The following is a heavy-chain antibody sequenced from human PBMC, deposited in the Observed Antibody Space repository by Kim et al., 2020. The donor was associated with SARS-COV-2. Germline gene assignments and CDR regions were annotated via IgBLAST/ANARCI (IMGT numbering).Heavy chain of an antibody. Sequence: GGSLRLSCAASGFTFSGYAMHWVRQAPGKGLEFVSAISSDGARTYYANSVKGRFTISRDNSKNTLYLQMDSLRTEDMAVYYCARVDPGCSSSRCPWFDFWGQGTPGTASS. CDR1: GFTFSGYA. CDR3: ARVDPGCSSSRCPWFDF. V-gene: IGHV3-64*01. CDR2: ISSDGART. J-gene: IGHJ4*02. D-gene: IGHD2-2*01.